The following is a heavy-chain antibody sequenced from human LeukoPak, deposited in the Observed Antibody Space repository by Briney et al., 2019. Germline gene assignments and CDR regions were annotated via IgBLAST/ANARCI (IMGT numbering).Heavy chain of an antibody. CDR3: ARGGYSSWFYYGMDV. CDR2: IIPNLGIA. J-gene: IGHJ6*02. D-gene: IGHD6-13*01. V-gene: IGHV1-69*04. CDR1: GGTFSSYA. Sequence: ASVKVSCKASGGTFSSYAISWVRQAPGQGLEWMGRIIPNLGIANYAQKFQGRVTITADKSTSTAYMELSSLRSEDTAVYYCARGGYSSWFYYGMDVWGQGTTVTVSS.